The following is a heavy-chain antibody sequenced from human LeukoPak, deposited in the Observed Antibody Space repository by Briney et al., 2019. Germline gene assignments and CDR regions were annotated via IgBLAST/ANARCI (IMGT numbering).Heavy chain of an antibody. Sequence: ASVKVSCKASGYTFTSYDINWVRQATGQGLEGMGWMNPNSGNTGYAQKFQGRVTMTRNTSLSTAYMELSSLRSEDTAVYYCARLKRYILRYFDWRKIYGMDVWGQGTTVTVSS. CDR3: ARLKRYILRYFDWRKIYGMDV. J-gene: IGHJ6*02. V-gene: IGHV1-8*01. CDR1: GYTFTSYD. CDR2: MNPNSGNT. D-gene: IGHD3-9*01.